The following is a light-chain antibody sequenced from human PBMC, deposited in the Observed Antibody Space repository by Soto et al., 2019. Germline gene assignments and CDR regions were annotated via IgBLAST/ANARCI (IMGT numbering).Light chain of an antibody. Sequence: DIVLTQSPGTLSLSPGERATLSCRASQTVRSNFLAWYQRKPGQTPRLLIYGASSRATGIPDRFSGGGSGTDFTLTISRLEPEDFAVYYCQQFSSYPLTFGGGTKVEIK. CDR1: QTVRSNF. CDR2: GAS. V-gene: IGKV3-20*01. CDR3: QQFSSYPLT. J-gene: IGKJ4*01.